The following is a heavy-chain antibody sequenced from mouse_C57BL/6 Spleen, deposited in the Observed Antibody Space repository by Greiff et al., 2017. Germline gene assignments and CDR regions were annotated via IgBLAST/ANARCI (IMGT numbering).Heavy chain of an antibody. Sequence: QVQLQQPGAELVKPGASVKMSCKASGYTFTSYWITWVKQRPGQGLEWIGDIYPGCGSTNYNEKFKSKATLTVDTSSSTAYMQLSSLTSEDSAVYYCARRVTTVVARYFDVWGTGTTVTVSS. J-gene: IGHJ1*03. V-gene: IGHV1-55*01. CDR1: GYTFTSYW. D-gene: IGHD1-1*01. CDR3: ARRVTTVVARYFDV. CDR2: IYPGCGST.